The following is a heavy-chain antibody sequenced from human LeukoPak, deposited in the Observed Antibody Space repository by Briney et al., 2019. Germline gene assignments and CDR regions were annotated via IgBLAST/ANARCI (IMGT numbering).Heavy chain of an antibody. D-gene: IGHD3-16*02. CDR1: GGSFSGYY. J-gene: IGHJ4*02. Sequence: SETLSLTCAVYGGSFSGYYWSWIRQPPGKGLEWIGEINHSGSTNYNPSLKSRVTISVDTSKNQFSMKLSSVTAADTAVYYCASRISYYDYAWGSYRLFGEFDYWGQGTLVTVSS. V-gene: IGHV4-34*01. CDR2: INHSGST. CDR3: ASRISYYDYAWGSYRLFGEFDY.